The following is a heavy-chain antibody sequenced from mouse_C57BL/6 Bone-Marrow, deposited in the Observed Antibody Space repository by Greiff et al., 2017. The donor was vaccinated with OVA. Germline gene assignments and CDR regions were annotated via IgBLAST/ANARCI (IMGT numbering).Heavy chain of an antibody. CDR1: GYTFTSYW. CDR2: IAPSDSYT. CDR3: AKDGYYWYFDV. V-gene: IGHV1-69*01. Sequence: QVQLQQPGAELVMPGASVKLSCKASGYTFTSYWMHWVKQRPGQGLEWIGEIAPSDSYTNYNQKFKGKSTLTVDKSSSTAYMQLSSLTSEDSAVYYCAKDGYYWYFDVWGTGTTVTVSS. J-gene: IGHJ1*03. D-gene: IGHD2-3*01.